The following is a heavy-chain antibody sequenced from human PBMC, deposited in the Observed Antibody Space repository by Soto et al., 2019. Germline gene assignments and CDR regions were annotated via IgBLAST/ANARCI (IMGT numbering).Heavy chain of an antibody. D-gene: IGHD3-3*02. V-gene: IGHV4-59*01. Sequence: SETLSLTCTGSGGSIGSVYWSWIRQSPGGRLEWIGYIYASRSTTYNPALESRITMSVNIPNKEFSLDLTSVTPADPAVYYCASSHSFDGSIYHYYFDIWGPGTLVPVSP. J-gene: IGHJ4*02. CDR2: IYASRST. CDR1: GGSIGSVY. CDR3: ASSHSFDGSIYHYYFDI.